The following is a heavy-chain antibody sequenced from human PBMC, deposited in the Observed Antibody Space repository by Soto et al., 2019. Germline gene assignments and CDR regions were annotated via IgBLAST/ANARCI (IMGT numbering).Heavy chain of an antibody. Sequence: QVQLQESGPGLVKPSQTLSLTCTVSGGSISSGGYYWSWIRQHPGKGLEWIGYIYYSGSTYYNPSLKSRVTTSVDTSKNQFALKLSSVTAADTAVYYCARDRILSYYYGMDVWGQGTTVTVSS. CDR1: GGSISSGGYY. CDR3: ARDRILSYYYGMDV. J-gene: IGHJ6*02. CDR2: IYYSGST. V-gene: IGHV4-31*03.